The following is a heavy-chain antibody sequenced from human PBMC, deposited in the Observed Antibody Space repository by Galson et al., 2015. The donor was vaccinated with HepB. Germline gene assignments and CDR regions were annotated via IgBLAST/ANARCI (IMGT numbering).Heavy chain of an antibody. V-gene: IGHV3-30-3*01. Sequence: LRLSCAASGFSFTDFAMHWVRQAPGKGLEWVAIISYDGNNKYYADSVKGRFTISRDISRNTLYLQMNSLRPGDTAVYCARDPDDTNGYYNSFDYWGQGTLVTVVS. CDR2: ISYDGNNK. J-gene: IGHJ4*02. CDR1: GFSFTDFA. CDR3: ARDPDDTNGYYNSFDY. D-gene: IGHD3-22*01.